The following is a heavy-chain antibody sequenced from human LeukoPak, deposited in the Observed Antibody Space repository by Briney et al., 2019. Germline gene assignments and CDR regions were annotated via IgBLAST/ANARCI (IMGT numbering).Heavy chain of an antibody. CDR3: ARQERFLEWLFPGYFDY. V-gene: IGHV4-38-2*02. CDR1: GYSISSGYY. CDR2: IYYSGST. D-gene: IGHD3-3*01. J-gene: IGHJ4*02. Sequence: SETLSLTCTVSGYSISSGYYWGWIRQPPGKGLEWIGSIYYSGSTYYNPSLKSRVTISVDTSKNQFSLKLSSVTAADTAVYYCARQERFLEWLFPGYFDYWGQGTLVTVSS.